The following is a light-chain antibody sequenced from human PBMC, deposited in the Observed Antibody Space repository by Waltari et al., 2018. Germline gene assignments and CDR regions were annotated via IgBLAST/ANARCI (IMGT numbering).Light chain of an antibody. CDR2: KDS. CDR3: QSADSSGTYVV. Sequence: SSELTQPPSVSVSQGQTARIICSGDALPTQWTYWYQQRPGLAPVLIIYKDSERPSGTPERFSGSSSGTSVTLTISGVQAEDEAEYYCQSADSSGTYVVFGGGTKLTVL. CDR1: ALPTQW. V-gene: IGLV3-25*03. J-gene: IGLJ2*01.